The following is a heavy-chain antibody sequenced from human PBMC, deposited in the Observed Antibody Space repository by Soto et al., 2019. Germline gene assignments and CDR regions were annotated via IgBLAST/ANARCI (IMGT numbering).Heavy chain of an antibody. CDR3: AREGLGRGPYNGNDATDYGIDV. CDR1: GFTFSSYG. D-gene: IGHD1-20*01. V-gene: IGHV3-33*01. J-gene: IGHJ6*02. Sequence: GGSLSLSCAASGFTFSSYGMHWVRQAPGKGLEWVAVIWYDGSNKYYADSVKGRFTISRDNSKNTLYLQMNSLRAEDTAVYYCAREGLGRGPYNGNDATDYGIDVWGHGTLVTVYS. CDR2: IWYDGSNK.